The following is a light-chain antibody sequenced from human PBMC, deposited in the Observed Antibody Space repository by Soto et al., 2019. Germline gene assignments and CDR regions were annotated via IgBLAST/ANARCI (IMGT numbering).Light chain of an antibody. CDR3: QQYGSSPWT. J-gene: IGKJ1*01. V-gene: IGKV3-20*01. Sequence: EIVLTQTPGTLSLSPGERATPSCRASQSVRSSYLAWYQQKPGQAPRLLIYSASSRATGIPDRLSGSGSGTDFSLTISRLEPEDFAVYYCQQYGSSPWTFGQGTKVEMK. CDR1: QSVRSSY. CDR2: SAS.